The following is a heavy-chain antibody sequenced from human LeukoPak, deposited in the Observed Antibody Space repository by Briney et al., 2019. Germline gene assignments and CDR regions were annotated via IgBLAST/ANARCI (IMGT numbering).Heavy chain of an antibody. D-gene: IGHD6-19*01. V-gene: IGHV3-30*02. CDR2: IRSDGTNK. J-gene: IGHJ4*02. CDR3: AKDSYSSGWYGFFDY. Sequence: GGSLRLSCVASGFTFSSYGMHWVRQAPGKGLEWVAFIRSDGTNKYYADSVKGRFTISRDNSKNTLYLQMNGLRAEDTAVHYCAKDSYSSGWYGFFDYWGQGTLVTVSS. CDR1: GFTFSSYG.